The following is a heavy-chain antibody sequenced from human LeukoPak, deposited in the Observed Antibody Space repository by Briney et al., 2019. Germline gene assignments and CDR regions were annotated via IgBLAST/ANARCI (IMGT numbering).Heavy chain of an antibody. V-gene: IGHV1-2*02. J-gene: IGHJ5*02. CDR1: GYTFTGYY. CDR3: AREVFITMIVVVTTNWFDP. Sequence: AASVKVSCKASGYTFTGYYMHWVRQAPGQGLEWMGWINPNSGGTNYAQKFQGRVTMTRDTSISTAYMELSRLRSDDTAAYYCAREVFITMIVVVTTNWFDPWGQGTLVTVSS. D-gene: IGHD3-22*01. CDR2: INPNSGGT.